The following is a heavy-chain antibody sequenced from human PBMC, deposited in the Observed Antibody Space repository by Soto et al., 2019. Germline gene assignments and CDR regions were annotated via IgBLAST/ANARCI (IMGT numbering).Heavy chain of an antibody. CDR2: ISGSGANT. Sequence: PGGSLRLSCAASGFTFSGYAMTWVRQAPGKGLEWVSSISGSGANTYYADSVKGRIIISRDNSKNTVSLQMNSLRADDTAVYYCGKSPDFYYYGMDVWGQGTTVTVSS. J-gene: IGHJ6*02. V-gene: IGHV3-23*01. CDR1: GFTFSGYA. CDR3: GKSPDFYYYGMDV.